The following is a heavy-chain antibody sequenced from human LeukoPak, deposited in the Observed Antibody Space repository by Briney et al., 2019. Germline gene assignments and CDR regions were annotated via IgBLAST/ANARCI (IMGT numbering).Heavy chain of an antibody. CDR1: GGSISSSSYY. D-gene: IGHD3-3*01. CDR3: AKTTIFGVASNFDY. J-gene: IGHJ4*02. Sequence: NTSETLSLTCTVSGGSISSSSYYWGWIRQPPGKGLEWIGSIYYSGSTYYNPSLKSRVTISVDTSKNQFSLKLSSVTAADTAVYYCAKTTIFGVASNFDYWGQGTLVTVSS. CDR2: IYYSGST. V-gene: IGHV4-39*07.